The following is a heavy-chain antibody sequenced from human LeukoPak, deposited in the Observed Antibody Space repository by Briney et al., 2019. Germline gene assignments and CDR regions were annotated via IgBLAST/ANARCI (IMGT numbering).Heavy chain of an antibody. D-gene: IGHD6-19*01. CDR1: GFTFDDYA. V-gene: IGHV3-9*01. CDR3: AKATKQWLVRVYFDY. J-gene: IGHJ4*02. CDR2: ISWNSGSI. Sequence: GGSLRLSCAASGFTFDDYAMHWVRQAPGKGLEWVSGISWNSGSIAYADSVKGRFTISRDNAKNSLYLQMNSLRAEDTALYYCAKATKQWLVRVYFDYWGQGTLVTVSS.